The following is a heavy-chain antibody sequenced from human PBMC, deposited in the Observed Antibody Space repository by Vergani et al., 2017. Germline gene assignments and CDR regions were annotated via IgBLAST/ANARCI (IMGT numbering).Heavy chain of an antibody. J-gene: IGHJ6*02. Sequence: QVQLQESGPGLVKPSETLSLTCTVSGGSISSYYWSWIRQPPGKGLEWIGYIYYSGSTNYNPSLKSRVTISVDTSKNQFSLKLSSVPAADTAVYYCARESIVVVPAAIHYYGMDVWGQGTTVTVSS. CDR1: GGSISSYY. CDR3: ARESIVVVPAAIHYYGMDV. CDR2: IYYSGST. V-gene: IGHV4-59*12. D-gene: IGHD2-2*01.